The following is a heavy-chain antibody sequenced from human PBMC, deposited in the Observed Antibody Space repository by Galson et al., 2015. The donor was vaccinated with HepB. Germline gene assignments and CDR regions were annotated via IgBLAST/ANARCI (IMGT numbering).Heavy chain of an antibody. V-gene: IGHV3-53*01. CDR3: ARDRGVGNYNWFDP. J-gene: IGHJ5*02. CDR1: GFTVSSNY. Sequence: SLRLSCADSGFTVSSNYMSWVRQAPGKGLEWVSVIYSGGSTYYADSVKGRFTISRDNSKNTLYLQMNSLRAEDTAVYYCARDRGVGNYNWFDPWGQGTLVTVSS. D-gene: IGHD1-26*01. CDR2: IYSGGST.